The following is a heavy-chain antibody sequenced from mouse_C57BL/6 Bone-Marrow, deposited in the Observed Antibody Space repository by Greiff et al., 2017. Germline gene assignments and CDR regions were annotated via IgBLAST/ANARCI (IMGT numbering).Heavy chain of an antibody. CDR2: IHPSDSDT. Sequence: QVQLQQPGAELVKPGASVKVSCKASGYTFTSYWMHWVKQRPGQGLEWIGRIHPSDSDTNYNQKFKGKATLTVDKSSSTAYMQLSGLTSEASAVYYCAIRCGSSRDWYFGVRGTGTTVTVSS. J-gene: IGHJ1*03. CDR3: AIRCGSSRDWYFGV. D-gene: IGHD1-1*01. V-gene: IGHV1-74*01. CDR1: GYTFTSYW.